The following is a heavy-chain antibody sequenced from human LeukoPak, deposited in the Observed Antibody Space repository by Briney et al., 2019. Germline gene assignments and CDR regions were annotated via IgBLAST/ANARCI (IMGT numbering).Heavy chain of an antibody. V-gene: IGHV1-69*05. J-gene: IGHJ4*02. D-gene: IGHD2-2*01. CDR2: IIPIFGTA. CDR3: AREGGYQPLDY. CDR1: GGTFSSYA. Sequence: SVKVSCKASGGTFSSYAISWVRQAPGQGLEWMGGIIPIFGTANYAQKFQERVTITRDMSTSTAYMELSSLRSEDTAVYYCAREGGYQPLDYWGQGTLVTVSS.